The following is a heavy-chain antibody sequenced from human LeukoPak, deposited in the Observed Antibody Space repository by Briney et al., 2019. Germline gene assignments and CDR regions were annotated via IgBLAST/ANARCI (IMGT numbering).Heavy chain of an antibody. CDR1: DGSISSYY. J-gene: IGHJ4*02. D-gene: IGHD3-9*01. CDR3: ARHSPPYYDILTGYYIAPHYFDY. V-gene: IGHV4-59*08. CDR2: IYYSGST. Sequence: SETLSLTCTDSDGSISSYYWSWIRQPPRKELEWIGYIYYSGSTNYNPSLKSRVTISVDTSKNQFSLKLSSVTAADTAVYYCARHSPPYYDILTGYYIAPHYFDYWGQGTLVTVSS.